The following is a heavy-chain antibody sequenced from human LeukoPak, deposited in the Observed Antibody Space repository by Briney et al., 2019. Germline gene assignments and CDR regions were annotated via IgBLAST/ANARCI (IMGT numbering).Heavy chain of an antibody. Sequence: PGRSLRLSCAASGFTFSSYGMHWVRQAPGKGLEWVAVIWYDGSNKYYADSVKGRFTISRHNSKNTLYLQMNSLRAEDTAVYYCAKDGPTTVVPRIYYYYYYMDVWGKGTTVTVSS. J-gene: IGHJ6*03. D-gene: IGHD4-23*01. V-gene: IGHV3-33*06. CDR1: GFTFSSYG. CDR3: AKDGPTTVVPRIYYYYYYMDV. CDR2: IWYDGSNK.